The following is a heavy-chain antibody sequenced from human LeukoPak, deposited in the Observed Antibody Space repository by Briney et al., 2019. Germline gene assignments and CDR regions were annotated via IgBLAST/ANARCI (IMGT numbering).Heavy chain of an antibody. CDR3: ARVLYYYYGMDV. Sequence: SETLSLTCTVSGGSISDYYWSWIRLPPGKGLEWIGHINNSGSTSYNSSLKSRVTISVDTSKNQFSLKLSSVTAADTAVYYCARVLYYYYGMDVWGQGTTVTVSS. CDR1: GGSISDYY. D-gene: IGHD3-10*01. CDR2: INNSGST. J-gene: IGHJ6*02. V-gene: IGHV4-59*01.